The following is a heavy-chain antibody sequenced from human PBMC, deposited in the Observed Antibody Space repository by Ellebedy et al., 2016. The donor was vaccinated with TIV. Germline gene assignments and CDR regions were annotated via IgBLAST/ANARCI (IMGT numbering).Heavy chain of an antibody. Sequence: GESLKISCAGSGFTFSDYSMIWVRQSPGKGLEWVSYISSSSTNIYYADSVKGRLTISRDNAENSLYLQMNSLRAEDTAVYYCARTYCTNGVCYFDYWGQGTLVTVSS. CDR2: ISSSSTNI. D-gene: IGHD2-8*01. J-gene: IGHJ4*02. V-gene: IGHV3-48*04. CDR1: GFTFSDYS. CDR3: ARTYCTNGVCYFDY.